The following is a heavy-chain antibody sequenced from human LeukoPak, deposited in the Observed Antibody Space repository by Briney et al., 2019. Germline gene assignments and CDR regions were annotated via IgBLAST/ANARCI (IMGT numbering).Heavy chain of an antibody. V-gene: IGHV3-30*01. CDR3: TRDAYNFNDFDY. CDR1: AFTFSHFA. J-gene: IGHJ4*02. D-gene: IGHD5-24*01. CDR2: VSSHGNDG. Sequence: GGSLRLSCAVSAFTFSHFAMHWVRQAPGKGLEWVAVVSSHGNDGYYADSVKGRFTISRDNSKNTLYLQIDSLRAEDTAIYYCTRDAYNFNDFDYWGQGTLVTVSS.